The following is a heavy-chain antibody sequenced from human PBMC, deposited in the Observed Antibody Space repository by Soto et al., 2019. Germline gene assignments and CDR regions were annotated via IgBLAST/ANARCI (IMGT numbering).Heavy chain of an antibody. CDR2: IYYSGST. J-gene: IGHJ5*02. Sequence: SETLSLTCTVSSGSISSGDYSWSWIRQPPGKGLEWIGYIYYSGSTYYNPSLKSRVTISVDTSKNQLSLELSSVTAADTAVYYGARDYDGSGSYYLQSAPWGQGTLVTVSS. CDR1: SGSISSGDYS. D-gene: IGHD3-10*01. CDR3: ARDYDGSGSYYLQSAP. V-gene: IGHV4-30-4*01.